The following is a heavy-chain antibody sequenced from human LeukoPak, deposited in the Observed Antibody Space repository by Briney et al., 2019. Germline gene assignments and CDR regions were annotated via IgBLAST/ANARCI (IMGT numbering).Heavy chain of an antibody. Sequence: SETLSLTCAVYGGSFSGYYWSWIRQPPGKGLEWIGEINHSGSTNYNPSLKSRVTISVDTSKNQFSLKLSSVTAADTAVYYCARDRVPAATTNWFDPWGQGTLVTVSS. D-gene: IGHD2-2*01. V-gene: IGHV4-34*01. CDR1: GGSFSGYY. CDR2: INHSGST. J-gene: IGHJ5*02. CDR3: ARDRVPAATTNWFDP.